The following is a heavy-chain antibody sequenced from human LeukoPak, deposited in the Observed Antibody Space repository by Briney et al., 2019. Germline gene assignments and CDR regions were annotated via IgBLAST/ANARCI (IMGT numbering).Heavy chain of an antibody. CDR2: IYYSGST. D-gene: IGHD6-19*01. CDR3: ARTSVHGWSDY. Sequence: SETLSLTCSVSGGSITYYYWSWFRQPPGKGLEWIGYIYYSGSTQYNPSLKSRVNISVDTSKNQVSLKLSSVTAADTAVYHCARTSVHGWSDYWGQGSLVTVSS. V-gene: IGHV4-59*01. CDR1: GGSITYYY. J-gene: IGHJ4*02.